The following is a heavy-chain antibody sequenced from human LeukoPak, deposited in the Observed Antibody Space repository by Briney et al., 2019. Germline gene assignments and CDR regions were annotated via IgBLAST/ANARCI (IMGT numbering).Heavy chain of an antibody. CDR3: ARDFFHGHCSGLSCFLLDY. J-gene: IGHJ4*02. CDR2: ISAHYGNT. Sequence: ASVKVSCKASGYIFTRYGISWVRQAPGQGLEWMGWISAHYGNTNYAQKFQDRVTMTTDTSTNTAYMELRSLRPDDTAVYYCARDFFHGHCSGLSCFLLDYWGQRSLVTVSS. D-gene: IGHD2-15*01. CDR1: GYIFTRYG. V-gene: IGHV1-18*04.